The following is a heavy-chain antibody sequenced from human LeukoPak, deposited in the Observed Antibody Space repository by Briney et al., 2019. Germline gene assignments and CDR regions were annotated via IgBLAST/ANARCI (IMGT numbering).Heavy chain of an antibody. J-gene: IGHJ4*02. CDR3: ARDIAVAGTVY. V-gene: IGHV4-38-2*01. CDR1: EVTFRNNWM. D-gene: IGHD6-19*01. Sequence: GSLRLSCEVSEVTFRNNWMSWIRQPPGKGLEWIGSIYHSGSTYYNPSLKSRVTISVDTSKNQFSLKLSSVTAADTAVYYCARDIAVAGTVYWGQGTLVTVSS. CDR2: IYHSGST.